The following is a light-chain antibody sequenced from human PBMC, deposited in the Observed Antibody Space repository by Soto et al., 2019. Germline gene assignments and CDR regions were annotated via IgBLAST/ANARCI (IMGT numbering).Light chain of an antibody. V-gene: IGKV3-15*01. J-gene: IGKJ4*01. CDR1: QSVGNN. CDR2: ATS. Sequence: EIVVTQSPATLSVSPGERATLSCRASQSVGNNFAWYQQKPGQAPRLLIFATSTRTTGVPPRFSGSGSGTESTLTIISLQSEDFAVYYCQHYGDWPLTFGGGAKVEIE. CDR3: QHYGDWPLT.